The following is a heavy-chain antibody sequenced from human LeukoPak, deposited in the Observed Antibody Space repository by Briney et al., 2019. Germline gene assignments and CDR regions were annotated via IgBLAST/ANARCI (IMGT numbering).Heavy chain of an antibody. CDR2: IKQDGSEK. CDR3: ARVRDYDILTGYYTGTYYFDY. V-gene: IGHV3-7*01. J-gene: IGHJ4*02. D-gene: IGHD3-9*01. CDR1: GFTFSSYW. Sequence: PGGSLRLSCAASGFTFSSYWMSWVRQAPGKGLEWVANIKQDGSEKYYVDSVEGRFTISRDNAKNSLYLQMNSLRAEGTAVYYCARVRDYDILTGYYTGTYYFDYWGQGTLVTVSS.